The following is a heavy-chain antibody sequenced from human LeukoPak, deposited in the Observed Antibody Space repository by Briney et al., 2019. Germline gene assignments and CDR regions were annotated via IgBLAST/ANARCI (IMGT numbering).Heavy chain of an antibody. V-gene: IGHV3-48*03. CDR3: ARSYSSTWYLYYFDY. CDR2: SSSSGTTI. CDR1: GFTFSSYE. J-gene: IGHJ4*02. Sequence: PGGSLRLSCAASGFTFSSYEMNWVRQAPGKGLEWISYSSSSGTTIYYADSVKGRFTISRGNAKNSLYLQMNSLRAEDTAVYYCARSYSSTWYLYYFDYWGQGTLVTVSS. D-gene: IGHD6-13*01.